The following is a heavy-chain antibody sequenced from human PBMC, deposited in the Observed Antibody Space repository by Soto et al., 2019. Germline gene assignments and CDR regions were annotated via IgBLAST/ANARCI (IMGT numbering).Heavy chain of an antibody. Sequence: GGSLRLSCAASGFTFSSYAMHWVRQAPGKGLEWVAVISYDGSNKYYADSVKGRFTISRDNSKNTLYLQMNSLRAEDTAVYYCARDSRRQLMATATYYFDYWGQGTLVTVSS. CDR3: ARDSRRQLMATATYYFDY. V-gene: IGHV3-30-3*01. CDR1: GFTFSSYA. CDR2: ISYDGSNK. D-gene: IGHD2-15*01. J-gene: IGHJ4*02.